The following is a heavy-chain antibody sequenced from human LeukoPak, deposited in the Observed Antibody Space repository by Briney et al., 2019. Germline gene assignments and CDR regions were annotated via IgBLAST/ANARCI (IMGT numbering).Heavy chain of an antibody. J-gene: IGHJ5*02. V-gene: IGHV1-2*06. CDR2: INPNTGGT. D-gene: IGHD6-13*01. Sequence: ASVKVSCKAPGYTFTGYYIHWVRQAPGQGLEWMGRINPNTGGTDYAQKFQGRVTMTRDTSITTAYMELSRLTSDDTAIYYCAKVPPSITAAGNWLGPWGQGALVTVSS. CDR1: GYTFTGYY. CDR3: AKVPPSITAAGNWLGP.